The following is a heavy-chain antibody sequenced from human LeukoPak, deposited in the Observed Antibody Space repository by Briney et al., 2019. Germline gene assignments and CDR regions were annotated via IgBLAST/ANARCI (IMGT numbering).Heavy chain of an antibody. CDR2: ISGYNGNT. V-gene: IGHV1-18*01. CDR1: GYTFTTYV. J-gene: IGHJ5*01. D-gene: IGHD1-7*01. Sequence: ASVKVSCKASGYTFTTYVIIWVRQAPGQGLEWMGWISGYNGNTNYAQKLQARVTVTTDTSTSTAYMELRSLRSDDTAVYYCASGGLELPPDSWGQGTLVTVSS. CDR3: ASGGLELPPDS.